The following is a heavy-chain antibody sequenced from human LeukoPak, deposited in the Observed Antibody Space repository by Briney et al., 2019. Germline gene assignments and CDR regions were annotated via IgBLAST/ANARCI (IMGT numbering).Heavy chain of an antibody. V-gene: IGHV3-48*03. CDR1: GFTFSNFE. CDR3: ARVYPTGYFYYMDV. CDR2: ISNSARTI. J-gene: IGHJ6*03. Sequence: GGSLRLSCAASGFTFSNFEMNWVRQAPGKGLEWVSYISNSARTIFYADSVKGRFTISRDNAKKSPYLQMNSLRVEDTAVYYCARVYPTGYFYYMDVWGIGATVTVS. D-gene: IGHD1-1*01.